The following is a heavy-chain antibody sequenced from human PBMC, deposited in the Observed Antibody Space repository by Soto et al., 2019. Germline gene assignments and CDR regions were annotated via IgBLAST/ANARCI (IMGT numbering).Heavy chain of an antibody. D-gene: IGHD5-12*01. V-gene: IGHV1-8*01. CDR3: ARYYRDIVATDGAFDI. J-gene: IGHJ3*02. CDR2: MNPNSGNT. CDR1: GYTFTSYD. Sequence: ASVKVSCKASGYTFTSYDINLVRQATGQGLEWMGWMNPNSGNTGYAQKFQGRVTMTRNTSISTAYMELSSLRSEDTAVYYCARYYRDIVATDGAFDIWGQGTMVTVSS.